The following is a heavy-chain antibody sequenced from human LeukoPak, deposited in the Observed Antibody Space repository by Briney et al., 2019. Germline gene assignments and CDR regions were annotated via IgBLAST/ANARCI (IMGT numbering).Heavy chain of an antibody. D-gene: IGHD1-1*01. CDR3: ARDTGGVRDTSDDAFDI. CDR2: IIPILGIA. V-gene: IGHV1-69*04. Sequence: ASVKVSCKASGGTFSSYAISWVRQAPGQGLEWMGRIIPILGIANYAQKFQGRVTITADKSTSTAYMELSSLRSEDTAVYYCARDTGGVRDTSDDAFDIWGQGTMVTVSS. J-gene: IGHJ3*02. CDR1: GGTFSSYA.